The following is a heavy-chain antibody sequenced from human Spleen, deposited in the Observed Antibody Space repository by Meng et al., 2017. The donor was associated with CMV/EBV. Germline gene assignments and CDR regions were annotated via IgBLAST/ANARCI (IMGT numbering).Heavy chain of an antibody. CDR1: GGSVSSGSYY. D-gene: IGHD6-13*01. V-gene: IGHV4-61*01. Sequence: SETLSLTCTVSGGSVSSGSYYWSWIRQPPGKGLEWIGYIYYSGSTKYNPSLKSRVTISVDTSKNQFSLKMSSVTAADTAVYYCARALWAATGVVFDYWGQGTLVTVSS. CDR3: ARALWAATGVVFDY. J-gene: IGHJ4*02. CDR2: IYYSGST.